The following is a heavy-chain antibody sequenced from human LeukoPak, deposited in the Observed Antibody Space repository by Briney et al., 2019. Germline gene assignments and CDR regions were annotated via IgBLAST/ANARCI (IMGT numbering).Heavy chain of an antibody. J-gene: IGHJ4*02. CDR3: ARGQDYYDSSGYYYFDY. CDR1: GGSFSGYY. Sequence: PSETLSLTSAVYGGSFSGYYWSWIRQPPGKGLEWIGEINHSGSTNYNPSLKSRVTISVDTSKNQFSLKLSSVTAADTAVYYCARGQDYYDSSGYYYFDYWGQGTLVTVSS. V-gene: IGHV4-34*01. CDR2: INHSGST. D-gene: IGHD3-22*01.